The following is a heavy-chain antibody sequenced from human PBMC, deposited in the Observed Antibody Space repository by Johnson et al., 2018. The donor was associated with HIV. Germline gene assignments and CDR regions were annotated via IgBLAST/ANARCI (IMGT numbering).Heavy chain of an antibody. CDR2: INWNGGST. V-gene: IGHV3-20*04. CDR1: GFTFDDYG. Sequence: VRLVESGGGVVRPGGSLRLSCAASGFTFDDYGMSWVRQAPGKGLEWVSGINWNGGSTGYADSVKGRFAISRDNAKSTLYLLMNYLTPEDTAMYYCAVGIQLWFASEGDAFDIWGQGAMVSVSS. J-gene: IGHJ3*02. D-gene: IGHD5-18*01. CDR3: AVGIQLWFASEGDAFDI.